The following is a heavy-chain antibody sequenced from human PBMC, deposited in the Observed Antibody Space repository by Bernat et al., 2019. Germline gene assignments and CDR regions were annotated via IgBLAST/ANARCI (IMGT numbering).Heavy chain of an antibody. CDR3: AKAFYGLGGYFDY. Sequence: EVQLVETGGGLIQPGGSLRLSCAASGFTVSSNYMSWVRQAPGKGLEWVSVIYSGGSTYYADSVKGRFTISRDNSKNTLYLQMNSLRAEDTAVYYCAKAFYGLGGYFDYWGQGTLVTVS. V-gene: IGHV3-53*02. CDR2: IYSGGST. CDR1: GFTVSSNY. J-gene: IGHJ4*02. D-gene: IGHD3-10*01.